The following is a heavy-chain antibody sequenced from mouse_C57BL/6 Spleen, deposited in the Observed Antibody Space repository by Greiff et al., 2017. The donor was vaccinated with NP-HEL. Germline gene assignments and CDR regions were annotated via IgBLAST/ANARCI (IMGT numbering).Heavy chain of an antibody. D-gene: IGHD1-1*01. J-gene: IGHJ4*01. V-gene: IGHV1-66*01. Sequence: VKLMESGPELVKPGASVKISCKASGYSFTSYYIHWVKQRPGQGLEWIGWIYPGSGNTKYNEKFKGKATLTADTSSSTAYMQLSSLTSEDSAVYYCARGITTVVARGNAMDYWGQGTSVTVSS. CDR2: IYPGSGNT. CDR1: GYSFTSYY. CDR3: ARGITTVVARGNAMDY.